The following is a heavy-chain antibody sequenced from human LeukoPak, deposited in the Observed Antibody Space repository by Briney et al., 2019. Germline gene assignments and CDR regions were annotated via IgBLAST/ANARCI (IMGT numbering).Heavy chain of an antibody. CDR2: ICGSAGST. D-gene: IGHD2-2*01. J-gene: IGHJ4*02. V-gene: IGHV3-23*01. CDR1: GFTFNSYF. Sequence: GGSLRLSCAVSGFTFNSYFMTWVRQAPGKGQEWGSAICGSAGSTYYADFVKGRSTISRDNSRNTLSLPMNSLRADDTAVYYCARYCGDASCYLGLDYWGQGTLVTVPS. CDR3: ARYCGDASCYLGLDY.